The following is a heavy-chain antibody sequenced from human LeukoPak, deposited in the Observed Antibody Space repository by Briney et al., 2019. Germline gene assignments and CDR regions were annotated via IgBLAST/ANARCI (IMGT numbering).Heavy chain of an antibody. CDR3: ARLSRTFIDY. CDR1: GGSISSSSYY. V-gene: IGHV4-39*01. Sequence: SETLSLTCTVSGGSISSSSYYWGWIRQPPGKGLEWIGSIYYSGSTYYNPSLKSRVTISVDTSKNQFSLKLSSVTAADTAVYYCARLSRTFIDYWGQRTLVTVSS. J-gene: IGHJ4*02. CDR2: IYYSGST.